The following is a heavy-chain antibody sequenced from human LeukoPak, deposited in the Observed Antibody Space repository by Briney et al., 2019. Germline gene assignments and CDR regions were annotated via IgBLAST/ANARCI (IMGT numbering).Heavy chain of an antibody. J-gene: IGHJ4*02. Sequence: GGSLRLSCAGSGITFSTYWMHWVRQAPGKGLVWVSRINSEGSTISYADSVKGRFTISRDNAKNTLFLQMNSLRAEDTAVCYCARISSDSISYYDHWGQGTLVTVSS. CDR2: INSEGSTI. CDR1: GITFSTYW. CDR3: ARISSDSISYYDH. D-gene: IGHD3-22*01. V-gene: IGHV3-74*01.